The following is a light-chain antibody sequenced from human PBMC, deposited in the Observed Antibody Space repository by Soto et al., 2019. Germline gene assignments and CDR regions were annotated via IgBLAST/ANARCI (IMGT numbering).Light chain of an antibody. CDR1: RSDVGGYNY. V-gene: IGLV2-14*03. CDR2: EVT. Sequence: QSALTQPASVSGSPGQSITISCTGTRSDVGGYNYVSWYQQHPGKAPKLIIYEVTARPSGVSNRFSGSKSGSTASLTISGLQADAEADYYCTSYTSGTTLVVFGGGTKLTVL. J-gene: IGLJ3*02. CDR3: TSYTSGTTLVV.